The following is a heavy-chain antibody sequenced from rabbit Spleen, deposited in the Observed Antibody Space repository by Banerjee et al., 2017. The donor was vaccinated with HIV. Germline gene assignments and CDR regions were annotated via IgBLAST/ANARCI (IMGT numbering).Heavy chain of an antibody. CDR3: ARGVYYGNPDYNAFDL. Sequence: QSLEESGGDLVKPGASLTLTCTASGFSFSSDYYMCGVRQAPGKGLEWIACIDAGSSGSTYYASWAKGRFTISKTSSTTVDLKMTSLTAADTATYFCARGVYYGNPDYNAFDLWGPGTLVTVS. CDR1: GFSFSSDYY. CDR2: IDAGSSGST. D-gene: IGHD7-1*01. J-gene: IGHJ4*01. V-gene: IGHV1S40*01.